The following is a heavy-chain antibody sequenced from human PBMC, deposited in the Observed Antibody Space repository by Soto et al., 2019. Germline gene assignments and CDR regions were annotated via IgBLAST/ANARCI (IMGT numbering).Heavy chain of an antibody. Sequence: TGGSLRLCCAASGLTFCSYWMHWVRQAPGKGLVWVSRINSDGSSTSYADSVKGRFTISRDNAKNTLYLQMNSLRAEDTAVYYCARPGIAAAGTDSDMPDNWFDPWGQGTLVTVSS. V-gene: IGHV3-74*01. CDR1: GLTFCSYW. J-gene: IGHJ5*02. CDR3: ARPGIAAAGTDSDMPDNWFDP. CDR2: INSDGSST. D-gene: IGHD6-13*01.